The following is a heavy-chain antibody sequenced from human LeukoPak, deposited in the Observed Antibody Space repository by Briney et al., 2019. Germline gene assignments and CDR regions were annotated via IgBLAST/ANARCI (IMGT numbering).Heavy chain of an antibody. CDR1: GFTFSSYG. Sequence: GGSLRLSCAASGFTFSSYGMHWVRQAPGKGLEWVAVISYDGSNKYYADSVKGRLTISRDNSKNTLYLQMNSLRAEDTAVYYCAKDLPNFDYWGQGTLVTVSS. D-gene: IGHD2-2*01. CDR3: AKDLPNFDY. CDR2: ISYDGSNK. J-gene: IGHJ4*02. V-gene: IGHV3-30*18.